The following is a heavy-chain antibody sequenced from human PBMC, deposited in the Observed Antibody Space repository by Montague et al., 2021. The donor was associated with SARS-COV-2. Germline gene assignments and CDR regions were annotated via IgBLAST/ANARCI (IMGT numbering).Heavy chain of an antibody. V-gene: IGHV4-59*01. Sequence: SESLSLTCTVSGGSISSYYWSWIRHPPRTGLERIGYSYYSGSSNYNPSLKSRVTISVDTSKNQFSLKLSPVTAADTAVYYCSGGFDYWGQGTLVTVSS. D-gene: IGHD3-16*01. CDR1: GGSISSYY. CDR3: SGGFDY. CDR2: SYYSGSS. J-gene: IGHJ4*02.